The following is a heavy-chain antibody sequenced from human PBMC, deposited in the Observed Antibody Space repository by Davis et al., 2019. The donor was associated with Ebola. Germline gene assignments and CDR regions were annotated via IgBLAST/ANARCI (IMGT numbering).Heavy chain of an antibody. V-gene: IGHV3-21*01. CDR1: GFTFRNYA. CDR3: ARGTADYDFWSGYYKSYYGMDV. Sequence: PGGSLRLSCAVSGFTFRNYAMSWVRQAPGRGLEWVSGISSSSSYIYYADSVKGRFTISRDNAKNSLYLQMNSLRAEDTAVYYCARGTADYDFWSGYYKSYYGMDVWGQGTTVTVSS. CDR2: ISSSSSYI. J-gene: IGHJ6*02. D-gene: IGHD3-3*01.